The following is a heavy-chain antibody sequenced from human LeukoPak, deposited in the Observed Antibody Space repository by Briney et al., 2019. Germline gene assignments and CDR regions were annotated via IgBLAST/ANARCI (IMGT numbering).Heavy chain of an antibody. Sequence: ASVKVSCKASGYTFTSYGISWVRQAPGQGLEWMGWISAYNGNTNYAQKLQGRVTMTTDTSTSTAYMELRSLRSDDTAVYYCARDRYYYDSSGYLLYYYYYYGMDVWGQGTTVTVSS. CDR3: ARDRYYYDSSGYLLYYYYYYGMDV. D-gene: IGHD3-22*01. CDR2: ISAYNGNT. CDR1: GYTFTSYG. J-gene: IGHJ6*02. V-gene: IGHV1-18*01.